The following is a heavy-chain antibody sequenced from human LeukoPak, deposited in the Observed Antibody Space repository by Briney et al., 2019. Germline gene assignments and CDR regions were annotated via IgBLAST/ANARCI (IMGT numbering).Heavy chain of an antibody. Sequence: GGSLRLSCAASGFAFSSYAMGWVRAAPGKGVEWVSSICGSGGYTFYADSVKGRVTISRDNSKNTLYLQMNSLRAEDTAVYHCAKDLHDYGDYVGWFDPWGQGTLVTVSS. D-gene: IGHD4-17*01. CDR2: ICGSGGYT. V-gene: IGHV3-23*01. CDR1: GFAFSSYA. CDR3: AKDLHDYGDYVGWFDP. J-gene: IGHJ5*02.